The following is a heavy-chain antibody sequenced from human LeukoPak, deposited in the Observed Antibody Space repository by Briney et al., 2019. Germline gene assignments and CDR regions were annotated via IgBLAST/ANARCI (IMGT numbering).Heavy chain of an antibody. D-gene: IGHD3-22*01. J-gene: IGHJ3*02. CDR1: GFTFSSYS. Sequence: PGGSLRLSCAASGFTFSSYSMNWVRQAPGKGLEWASSISSSSSYIYYADSVKGRFTISRDNAKNSLYLQMNSLRAEDTAVYYCARGLSGYHAFDIWGQGTMVTVSS. CDR3: ARGLSGYHAFDI. V-gene: IGHV3-21*01. CDR2: ISSSSSYI.